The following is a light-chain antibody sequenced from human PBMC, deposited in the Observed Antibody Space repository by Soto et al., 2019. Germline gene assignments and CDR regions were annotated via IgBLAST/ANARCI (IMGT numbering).Light chain of an antibody. J-gene: IGLJ3*02. V-gene: IGLV8-61*01. CDR2: NTN. CDR3: VLYMGSGVWV. Sequence: QTVVTPEPSFSVSPGGTVTLTCGLSSGSVSTSYYPSWYQQTPGQAPRTLIYNTNTRSSGVPDRFSGSILGNKAALTITGAQADDESDYYCVLYMGSGVWVFGGGTKLTVL. CDR1: SGSVSTSYY.